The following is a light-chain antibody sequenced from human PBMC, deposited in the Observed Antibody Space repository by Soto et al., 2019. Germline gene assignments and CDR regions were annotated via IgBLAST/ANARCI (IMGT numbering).Light chain of an antibody. CDR1: QGISTY. Sequence: DIQMTQSPSSLSASVRDRVTIACRASQGISTYLNWYQQKPGKAPKLLIYAASSLQSGVPSRFCGSGSETDFTLTISSLQPEDFATYSCQQSYSTTWTFGQGTKVDI. CDR2: AAS. J-gene: IGKJ1*01. CDR3: QQSYSTTWT. V-gene: IGKV1-39*01.